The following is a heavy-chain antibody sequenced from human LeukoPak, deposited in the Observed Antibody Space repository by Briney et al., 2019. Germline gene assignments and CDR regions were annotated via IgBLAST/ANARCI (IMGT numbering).Heavy chain of an antibody. Sequence: GGSLRLSCAASGFTFSDYYMSWIRQAPGKGLEWVSYISSSGGTIYYADSMKGRFTISRDNAKNSLYLQMNSLRVEDTAIYYCAGGEYSSPVGIDYWGQGTLVTVSS. CDR1: GFTFSDYY. D-gene: IGHD6-6*01. CDR3: AGGEYSSPVGIDY. J-gene: IGHJ4*02. CDR2: ISSSGGTI. V-gene: IGHV3-11*04.